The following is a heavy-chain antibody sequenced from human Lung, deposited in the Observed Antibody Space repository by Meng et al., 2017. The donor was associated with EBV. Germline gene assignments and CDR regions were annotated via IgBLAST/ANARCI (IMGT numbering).Heavy chain of an antibody. CDR1: GGSFSGYY. CDR2: INHSGST. Sequence: QVQLQQWGAGLLKSSETLSLTCAVYGGSFSGYYWSWIRQPPGKGLEWIGEINHSGSTNYNPSLKSRVTISVDTSKNQFSLKLSSVTAADTAVYYCARGFVKYTVTRVGNWFDPWGQGTLVTVSS. CDR3: ARGFVKYTVTRVGNWFDP. D-gene: IGHD4-17*01. V-gene: IGHV4-34*01. J-gene: IGHJ5*02.